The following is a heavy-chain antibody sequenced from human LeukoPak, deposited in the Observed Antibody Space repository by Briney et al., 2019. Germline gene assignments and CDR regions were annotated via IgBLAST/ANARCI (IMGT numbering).Heavy chain of an antibody. J-gene: IGHJ4*02. CDR1: GFTFSSYG. D-gene: IGHD5-24*01. CDR3: AKEGWRDGSNYSPFFHY. V-gene: IGHV3-30*02. Sequence: ETGGSLRLSCAASGFTFSSYGMHWVRQAPGKGLEWVAFIRYDGYNKYYADSVKGRFTISKDNSKNTLYLQMNSLRTEDTAVYYCAKEGWRDGSNYSPFFHYWGQGTLVTVSS. CDR2: IRYDGYNK.